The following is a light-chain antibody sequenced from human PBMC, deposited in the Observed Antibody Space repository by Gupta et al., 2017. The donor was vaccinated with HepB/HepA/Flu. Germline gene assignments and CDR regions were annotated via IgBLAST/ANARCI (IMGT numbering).Light chain of an antibody. CDR3: QLYSSSPPRYT. CDR2: AAY. J-gene: IGKJ2*01. V-gene: IGKV3-20*01. CDR1: QSVNSRD. Sequence: EIVLTQSPGTLSLSPGERATLSCGVGQSVNSRDLAWYQQRRGQAPRVLIYAAYSRATGIPDRFSGSGSGTDFTLTISTLEPEDFAVYYCQLYSSSPPRYTFGQGTNLEI.